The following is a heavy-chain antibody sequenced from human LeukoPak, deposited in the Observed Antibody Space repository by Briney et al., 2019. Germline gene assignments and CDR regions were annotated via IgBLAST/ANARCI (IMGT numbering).Heavy chain of an antibody. CDR3: AKDDSMTLDHFDY. CDR1: GFTFKNCA. J-gene: IGHJ4*02. CDR2: INYSGGHK. Sequence: GGSLRLSCVASGFTFKNCAMSWVRQAPGKGLEWVSGINYSGGHKYYAGSVKGRFTISRGSSKNTLSLQMNSLTTEDTAVYYCAKDDSMTLDHFDYWGQGALVTVSS. V-gene: IGHV3-23*01. D-gene: IGHD4-11*01.